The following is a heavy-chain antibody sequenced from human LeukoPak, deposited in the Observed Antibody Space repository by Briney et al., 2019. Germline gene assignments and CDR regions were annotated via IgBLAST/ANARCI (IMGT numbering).Heavy chain of an antibody. D-gene: IGHD1-26*01. Sequence: GASVKVSCKASGGTFSSYAISWVRQAPGQGLEWMGGIIPIFGTANYAQKFQGRVTITADESTSTAYMELSSLRSEDTAVYYCAREGGSYFFLLPYYYYGMDVWGQGTTVTVSS. CDR2: IIPIFGTA. CDR1: GGTFSSYA. V-gene: IGHV1-69*13. J-gene: IGHJ6*02. CDR3: AREGGSYFFLLPYYYYGMDV.